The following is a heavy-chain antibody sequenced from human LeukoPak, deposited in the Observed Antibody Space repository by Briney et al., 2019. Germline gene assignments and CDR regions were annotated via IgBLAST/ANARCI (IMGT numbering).Heavy chain of an antibody. CDR1: GGSISSGGYS. J-gene: IGHJ3*02. V-gene: IGHV4-30-2*01. CDR3: ASGRFYYDPEQAFDI. CDR2: IYHSGST. Sequence: SETLSLTCAVSGGSISSGGYSWSWIRQPPGKGLEWIGYIYHSGSTYYNPSLKSRVTISVDRSKNQFSLKLSSVTAADTAVYYCASGRFYYDPEQAFDIWGQGTMVAVSS. D-gene: IGHD3-16*01.